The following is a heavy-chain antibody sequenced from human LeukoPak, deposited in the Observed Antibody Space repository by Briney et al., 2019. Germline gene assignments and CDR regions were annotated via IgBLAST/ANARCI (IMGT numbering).Heavy chain of an antibody. CDR3: AANSGYPPFYYYYYMDV. CDR2: ISGSGGST. CDR1: GFTFSSYA. D-gene: IGHD5-12*01. Sequence: SGGSLRLSCAASGFTFSSYAMSWVRQAPGKGLEWVSAISGSGGSTYYADSVKGRFTISRDNSKNTLYLQMNSLRAEDTAVYYCAANSGYPPFYYYYYMDVWGKGTTVTVSS. V-gene: IGHV3-23*01. J-gene: IGHJ6*03.